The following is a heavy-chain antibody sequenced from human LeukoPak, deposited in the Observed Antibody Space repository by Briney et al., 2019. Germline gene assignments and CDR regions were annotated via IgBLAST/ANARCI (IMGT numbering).Heavy chain of an antibody. D-gene: IGHD3-22*01. V-gene: IGHV3-7*01. J-gene: IGHJ3*02. CDR2: IKQDGSDK. Sequence: GGSLRLSCAASGFTFSSYWMSWVRQAPGKGLEWVANIKQDGSDKYYVDSVKGRFIISRDNAKNSMYLQMNSLRAEDTAVYYCARDAEEYYYDSSGLTDAFDIWGQGTMVTVSS. CDR1: GFTFSSYW. CDR3: ARDAEEYYYDSSGLTDAFDI.